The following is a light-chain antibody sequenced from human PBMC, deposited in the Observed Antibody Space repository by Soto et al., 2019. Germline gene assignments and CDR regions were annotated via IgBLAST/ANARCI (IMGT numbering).Light chain of an antibody. CDR2: DAS. V-gene: IGKV3-11*01. CDR1: QSVSNY. Sequence: EIGLTQSAATLSLSPGERATLSCRASQSVSNYLAWYQQKPGQAPRLLIYDASNRATDIPARFSGSGSGTDFTLTISSLEPEDFAVYYCQQRSNWPPFTFGQGTRLEIK. J-gene: IGKJ5*01. CDR3: QQRSNWPPFT.